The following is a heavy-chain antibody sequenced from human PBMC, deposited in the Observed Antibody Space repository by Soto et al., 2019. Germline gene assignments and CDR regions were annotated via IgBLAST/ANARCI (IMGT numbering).Heavy chain of an antibody. CDR3: ASPLRYYDSSGYYY. Sequence: SVKVSCKAFGYTFTGYYTHWVRQAPGQGLEWMGGIIPIFGTANYAQKFQGRVTITADKSTSTAYMELSSLRSEDTAVYYCASPLRYYDSSGYYYWGQGTLVTVSS. D-gene: IGHD3-22*01. V-gene: IGHV1-69*06. CDR1: GYTFTGYY. J-gene: IGHJ4*02. CDR2: IIPIFGTA.